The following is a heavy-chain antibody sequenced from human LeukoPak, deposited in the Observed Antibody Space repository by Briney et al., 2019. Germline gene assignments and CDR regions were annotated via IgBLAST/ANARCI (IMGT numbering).Heavy chain of an antibody. V-gene: IGHV4-4*09. J-gene: IGHJ4*02. Sequence: PSETLSLTCTVSNGSISNYHWSWVRQPPGKGLEWIGYILTSGTTNYNPSLKSRLTISVDTSKNQFTLKLSSVTAADTAVYYCARLRVSGGYLYYFDYWGQGTLVTVSS. CDR1: NGSISNYH. D-gene: IGHD1-26*01. CDR3: ARLRVSGGYLYYFDY. CDR2: ILTSGTT.